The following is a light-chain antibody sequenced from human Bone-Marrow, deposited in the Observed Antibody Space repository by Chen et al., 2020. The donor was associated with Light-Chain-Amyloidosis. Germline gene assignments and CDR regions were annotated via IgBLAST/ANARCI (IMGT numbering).Light chain of an antibody. Sequence: SYVLTQPSSVSVAPGQTATMACGGNNIGSTSVHWYQQTPVQAPLLVVYDDSDRPSGIPERLSGSNSGNTATLPISRVDAGDEADYYCQVWDRSSDRPVFGGGTKLTVL. CDR1: NIGSTS. CDR2: DDS. J-gene: IGLJ3*02. V-gene: IGLV3-21*02. CDR3: QVWDRSSDRPV.